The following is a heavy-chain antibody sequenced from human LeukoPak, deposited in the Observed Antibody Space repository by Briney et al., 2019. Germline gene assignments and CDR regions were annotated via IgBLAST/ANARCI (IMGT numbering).Heavy chain of an antibody. CDR2: INHSGST. D-gene: IGHD2-15*01. CDR1: GGSFSGYY. Sequence: PSETLSLTCAVYGGSFSGYYWSWIRQPPGKGLEWIGEINHSGSTNYNPSLKSRVTISVDTSKNQFSLKLSSVTAADTAVYYCARPKIVRGYCSGGSCRGPFDYWGQGTLATVSS. V-gene: IGHV4-34*01. J-gene: IGHJ4*02. CDR3: ARPKIVRGYCSGGSCRGPFDY.